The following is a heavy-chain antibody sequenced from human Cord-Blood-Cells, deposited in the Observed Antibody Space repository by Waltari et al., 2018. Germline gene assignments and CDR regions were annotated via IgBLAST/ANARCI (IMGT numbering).Heavy chain of an antibody. V-gene: IGHV4-39*01. CDR2: IYYSGST. Sequence: QLQLQESGPGLVKPSETLSLTCTVSGGSISSSSYYWGWIRQPPGQGLEWIGSIYYSGSTSYTPSLKSRVTISVDTSKNQFSLRLSSVTAADTAVYYCARRTPWVDYWGQGTLVTVSS. J-gene: IGHJ4*02. CDR3: ARRTPWVDY. CDR1: GGSISSSSYY. D-gene: IGHD2-15*01.